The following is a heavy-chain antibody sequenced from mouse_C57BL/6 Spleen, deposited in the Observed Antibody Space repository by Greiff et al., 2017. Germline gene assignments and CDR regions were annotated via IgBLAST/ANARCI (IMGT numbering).Heavy chain of an antibody. J-gene: IGHJ3*01. CDR2: IDPENGDT. V-gene: IGHV14-4*01. CDR3: TKGPLLPGFAY. CDR1: GFNIKDDY. Sequence: EVQLQQSGAELVRPGASVKLSCTASGFNIKDDYMHWVKQRTEQGLEWIGWIDPENGDTEYASKLQGKATITSDTSSNTAYLQLISLTSEDTAVYYCTKGPLLPGFAYWGQGTLVTFSA. D-gene: IGHD2-1*01.